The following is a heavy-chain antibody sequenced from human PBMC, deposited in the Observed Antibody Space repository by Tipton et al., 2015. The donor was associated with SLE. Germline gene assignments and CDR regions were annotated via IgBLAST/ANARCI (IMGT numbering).Heavy chain of an antibody. D-gene: IGHD4-11*01. J-gene: IGHJ2*01. CDR2: ISYSGNT. CDR1: GYSISSGYY. V-gene: IGHV4-38-2*02. CDR3: ARGPASYFYSNYVDWYFDL. Sequence: TLSLTCTVSGYSISSGYYWGWIRRPPGRGLEWIGTISYSGNTYYDPSLKSRLTISVDTSKNQFSLKLSSVTAADTAVYYCARGPASYFYSNYVDWYFDLWGRGTLVTVSS.